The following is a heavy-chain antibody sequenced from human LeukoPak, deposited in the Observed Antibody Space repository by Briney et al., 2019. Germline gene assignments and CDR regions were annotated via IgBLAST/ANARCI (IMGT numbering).Heavy chain of an antibody. Sequence: TGGSLRLSCAASGVIFSDSHMDWVRQAPGKGLEWVGRIRSKANSYTTEYAAPVKGRFTISRDDSKNSLYLQMNSLKVEDTAVYYCVRGLGWTSGTELLDYWGQGTLVTVSS. CDR3: VRGLGWTSGTELLDY. CDR2: IRSKANSYTT. D-gene: IGHD3-10*01. V-gene: IGHV3-72*01. J-gene: IGHJ4*02. CDR1: GVIFSDSH.